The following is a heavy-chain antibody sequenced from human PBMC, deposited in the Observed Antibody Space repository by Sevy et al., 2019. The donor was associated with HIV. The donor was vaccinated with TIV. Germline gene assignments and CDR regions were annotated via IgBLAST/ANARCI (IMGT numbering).Heavy chain of an antibody. V-gene: IGHV3-11*06. CDR1: GFTFSDYY. D-gene: IGHD6-13*01. Sequence: GGSLRLSCAASGFTFSDYYMSWIRQAPGKGLEWVSYISSSSSYTNYADSVKGRFTIYRDNAKNSLYLQMNSLRAEDTAVYYCARDLAAAVHDAFDIWGQGTMVTVSS. CDR2: ISSSSSYT. J-gene: IGHJ3*02. CDR3: ARDLAAAVHDAFDI.